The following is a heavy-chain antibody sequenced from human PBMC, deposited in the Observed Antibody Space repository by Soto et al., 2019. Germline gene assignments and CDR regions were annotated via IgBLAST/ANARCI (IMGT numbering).Heavy chain of an antibody. CDR1: GGTFSSYA. V-gene: IGHV1-69*01. J-gene: IGHJ6*02. CDR2: IIPIFGTA. Sequence: QVQLVQSGAEVKKPGSSVKVSCKASGGTFSSYAISWVRQAPGQGLEWMGGIIPIFGTANYAQKFQGRVTITEDESTSTAIMEMSRLRSEDTAVYYCARVYCSGGRCYSGGFYYYYGMDVWGQGTTVTVSS. D-gene: IGHD2-15*01. CDR3: ARVYCSGGRCYSGGFYYYYGMDV.